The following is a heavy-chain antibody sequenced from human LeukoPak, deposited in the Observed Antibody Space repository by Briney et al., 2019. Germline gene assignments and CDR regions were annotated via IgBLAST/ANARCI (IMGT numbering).Heavy chain of an antibody. D-gene: IGHD6-13*01. V-gene: IGHV4-59*01. CDR1: GGSISSYY. CDR3: ARVKAAAGLDAFDI. CDR2: IYYSGTT. Sequence: PSETLSLTCTVSGGSISSYYWSWIRQPPGRGLEWIGYIYYSGTTNYNPSLKSRVTISVDTPKNQFSLKLSSVTAADTAVYYCARVKAAAGLDAFDIWGLGTMVTVSS. J-gene: IGHJ3*02.